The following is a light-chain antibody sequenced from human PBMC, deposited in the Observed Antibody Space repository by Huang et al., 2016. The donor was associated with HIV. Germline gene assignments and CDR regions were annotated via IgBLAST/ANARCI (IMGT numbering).Light chain of an antibody. V-gene: IGKV2-30*02. Sequence: DVVMTQSPLSLPVTLGQPASISCRSSQSLVHSAGNTDLNWFQQRHGQSPKRLIYKVSNRDSGVPDRFSGSGSGTDFTLKISRVEADDVGFYYCMQGSHWPITFGQGTRLEIK. CDR2: KVS. CDR1: QSLVHSAGNTD. CDR3: MQGSHWPIT. J-gene: IGKJ5*01.